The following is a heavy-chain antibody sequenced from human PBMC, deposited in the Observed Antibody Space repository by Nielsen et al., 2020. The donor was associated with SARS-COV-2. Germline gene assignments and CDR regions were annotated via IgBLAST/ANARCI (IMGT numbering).Heavy chain of an antibody. Sequence: GESLKISCAASGFTFSSYAMHWVRQAPGKGLEWVAVISYDGSNKYYADSVKGRFTISRDNSKNTLYLQMNSLRAEDTAMYYCARDLESAFDIWGQGTMVTVSS. D-gene: IGHD3-3*01. J-gene: IGHJ3*02. CDR3: ARDLESAFDI. CDR1: GFTFSSYA. CDR2: ISYDGSNK. V-gene: IGHV3-30*14.